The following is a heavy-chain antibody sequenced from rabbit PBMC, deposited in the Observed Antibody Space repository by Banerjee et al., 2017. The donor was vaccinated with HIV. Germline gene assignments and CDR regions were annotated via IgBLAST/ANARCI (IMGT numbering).Heavy chain of an antibody. V-gene: IGHV1S45*01. J-gene: IGHJ4*01. CDR1: GFSFSNKAV. CDR3: ARGSATMTMVITGYYLGL. Sequence: QEQLVESGGGLVKPGGTLTLTCTASGFSFSNKAVMCWVRQAPGKGLEWIACINAVTGKAVYASWAKGRFTFSKTSSTTVTLQMTSLTAADTATYFCARGSATMTMVITGYYLGLWGPGTLVTVS. CDR2: INAVTGKA. D-gene: IGHD2-1*01.